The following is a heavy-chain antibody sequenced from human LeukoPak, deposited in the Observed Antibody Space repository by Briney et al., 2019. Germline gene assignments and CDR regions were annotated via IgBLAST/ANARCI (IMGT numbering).Heavy chain of an antibody. CDR1: GFTFSSYG. Sequence: GRSLRLSCAASGFTFSSYGMHWVRQAPGKGLEWVAVIWYDGSNKYYADSVKVRFTISRDNSKNTLYLQMNSLRAEDTAVYYCASGGLDTAMVYFDYWGQGTLVTVSS. CDR3: ASGGLDTAMVYFDY. J-gene: IGHJ4*02. CDR2: IWYDGSNK. V-gene: IGHV3-33*01. D-gene: IGHD5-18*01.